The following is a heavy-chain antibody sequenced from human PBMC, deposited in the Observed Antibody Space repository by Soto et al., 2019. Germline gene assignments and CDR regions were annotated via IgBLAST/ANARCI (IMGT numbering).Heavy chain of an antibody. J-gene: IGHJ4*02. CDR2: INHSGST. CDR1: VGYFCRSR. D-gene: IGHD5-12*01. V-gene: IGHV4-34*01. CDR3: ASRDGYTKPTAPHLVY. Sequence: TGARCVGYFCRSRWCSFRQTPGKGLEWIGEINHSGSTNYNPSLKSRVTISVDTSKNQFSLKLSSVTAADTAVYYCASRDGYTKPTAPHLVYWGQGTLVTVSS.